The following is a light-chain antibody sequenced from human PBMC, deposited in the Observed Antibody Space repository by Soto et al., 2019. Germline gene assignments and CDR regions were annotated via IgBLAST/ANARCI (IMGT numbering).Light chain of an antibody. CDR2: TAS. CDR1: HSISSY. Sequence: DIQMTQYTCSLSAAVGDRFTITFLASHSISSYLNWYQQKPGKPPKLLIYTASTLPSGVPSRFSGSRPGTNFTLTINSLQPEDFATYYCQQSYKTPQTFGQGTKVDI. CDR3: QQSYKTPQT. V-gene: IGKV1-39*01. J-gene: IGKJ1*01.